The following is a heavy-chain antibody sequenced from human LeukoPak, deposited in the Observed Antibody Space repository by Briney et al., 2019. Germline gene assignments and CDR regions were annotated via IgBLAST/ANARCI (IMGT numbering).Heavy chain of an antibody. J-gene: IGHJ5*02. CDR1: GGSISSYY. CDR3: ARVAAAAGIINWFDP. CDR2: IYTSGST. Sequence: SETLSLTCTVSGGSISSYYWSWIRQPAGKGLEWIGRIYTSGSTNYNPSLKSRVTISVDTSKNQFSLKLSSVTAADTAVYYCARVAAAAGIINWFDPWGQGTLVTVSS. V-gene: IGHV4-4*07. D-gene: IGHD6-13*01.